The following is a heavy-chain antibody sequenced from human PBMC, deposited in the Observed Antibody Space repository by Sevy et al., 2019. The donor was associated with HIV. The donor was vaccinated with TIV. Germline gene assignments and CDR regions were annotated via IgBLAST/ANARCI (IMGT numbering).Heavy chain of an antibody. CDR1: GFNFSSYG. CDR2: ISYDGSSK. D-gene: IGHD3-3*01. V-gene: IGHV3-30*18. J-gene: IGHJ3*02. CDR3: AKESGSYYDFWSGHDAFAI. Sequence: GGSLRLSCAASGFNFSSYGMHWVRQAPGKGLEWVAVISYDGSSKYYADSVKGRFTISRDNSKKTVYQQINRLRAEDTAVYYCAKESGSYYDFWSGHDAFAIWGQGTMVTVSS.